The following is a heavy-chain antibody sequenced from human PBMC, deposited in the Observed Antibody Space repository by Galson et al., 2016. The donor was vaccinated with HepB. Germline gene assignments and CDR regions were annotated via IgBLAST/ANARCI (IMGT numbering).Heavy chain of an antibody. CDR3: ARGGYSFGA. D-gene: IGHD5-18*01. CDR2: IRSKAYGETT. Sequence: SLRLSCAASGFTFSDYSMSWLRQAPGKGLEWVSFIRSKAYGETTEDAASVKGRFIISRDDSKRIVDLQMNSLQTEETAVYYCARGGYSFGAWGQGTLVTVSS. V-gene: IGHV3-49*03. CDR1: GFTFSDYS. J-gene: IGHJ5*02.